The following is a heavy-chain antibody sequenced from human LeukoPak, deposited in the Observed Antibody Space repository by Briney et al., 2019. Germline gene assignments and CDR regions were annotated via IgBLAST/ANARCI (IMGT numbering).Heavy chain of an antibody. J-gene: IGHJ4*02. CDR3: ARVNPGGIAAAGTSSDY. V-gene: IGHV4-39*07. D-gene: IGHD6-13*01. Sequence: SETLSLTCTVSGDSISSSSYYWGWIRQPPGKGLEWIGSIYYSGSAYYNPSLKSRVTISVDTSKNQFSLKLSSVTAADTAVYYCARVNPGGIAAAGTSSDYWGQGTLVTVSS. CDR1: GDSISSSSYY. CDR2: IYYSGSA.